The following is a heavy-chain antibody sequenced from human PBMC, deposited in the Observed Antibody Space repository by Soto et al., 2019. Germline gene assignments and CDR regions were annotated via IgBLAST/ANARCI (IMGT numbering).Heavy chain of an antibody. D-gene: IGHD1-26*01. V-gene: IGHV1-46*01. CDR2: INPSGGST. CDR1: GYTFTIYY. CDR3: AKDPEWELPNNFDY. J-gene: IGHJ4*02. Sequence: ASVKVSCKASGYTFTIYYMHWVLQAPGQGLEWMGIINPSGGSTSYAQKFQGRFTMTRDTSTSTVYMELSSLRSEDTAVYYCAKDPEWELPNNFDYWGQGTPVTVSS.